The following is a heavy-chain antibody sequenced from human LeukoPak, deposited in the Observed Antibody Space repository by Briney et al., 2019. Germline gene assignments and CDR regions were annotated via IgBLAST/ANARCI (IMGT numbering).Heavy chain of an antibody. Sequence: ASVKVSCKVSGYTLTESSMHWVRQAPGKGLEWMGGFDPEDGETIYAQKFQGRVTMTEDTSTDTAYMELSSLRSEDTAVYYCATPLRGYDPPYFDYWGQGTLVTVSS. V-gene: IGHV1-24*01. CDR1: GYTLTESS. CDR2: FDPEDGET. CDR3: ATPLRGYDPPYFDY. D-gene: IGHD5-12*01. J-gene: IGHJ4*02.